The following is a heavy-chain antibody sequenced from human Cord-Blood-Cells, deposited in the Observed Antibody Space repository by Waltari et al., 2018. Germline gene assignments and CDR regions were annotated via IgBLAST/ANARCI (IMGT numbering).Heavy chain of an antibody. V-gene: IGHV4-4*07. CDR2: IYTSGST. CDR1: GGSISSYY. CDR3: ARDQGGYCSSTSCYAFDI. J-gene: IGHJ3*02. Sequence: QVQLQESGPGLVKPSETLSLTCTVSGGSISSYYWSWIRQPAGKGLEWIGRIYTSGSTNNNPSLKSRVTMSVDTYKNQFSLKLSSVTAADTAVYYGARDQGGYCSSTSCYAFDIWGQGTMVTVSS. D-gene: IGHD2-2*01.